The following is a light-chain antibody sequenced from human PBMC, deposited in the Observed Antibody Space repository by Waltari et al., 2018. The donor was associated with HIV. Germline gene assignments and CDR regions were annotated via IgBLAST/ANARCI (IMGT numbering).Light chain of an antibody. Sequence: EIVLTQSPATLSLSPGERATLSCRASQSVSNYLAWYQQKSGQAPRLLIYDASNRATGIPARFSASVSGTDFTLTISSLQPEDFAFYYCHQRSTWPRTFGQGTKVEIK. V-gene: IGKV3-11*01. J-gene: IGKJ1*01. CDR3: HQRSTWPRT. CDR1: QSVSNY. CDR2: DAS.